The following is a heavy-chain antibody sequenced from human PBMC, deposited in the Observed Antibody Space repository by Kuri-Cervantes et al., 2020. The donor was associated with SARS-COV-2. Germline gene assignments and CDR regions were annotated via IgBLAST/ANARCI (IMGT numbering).Heavy chain of an antibody. CDR1: GFTFSSYW. V-gene: IGHV3-21*01. Sequence: GESLKISCAASGFTFSSYWMSWVRQAPGKGLEWVSRISRNSNYIDYADSVKGRFIISRDNAKNSLDLQMNSLGPEDTAVYYCVRSFDHWGQGHLVTVSS. CDR3: VRSFDH. CDR2: ISRNSNYI. J-gene: IGHJ4*02.